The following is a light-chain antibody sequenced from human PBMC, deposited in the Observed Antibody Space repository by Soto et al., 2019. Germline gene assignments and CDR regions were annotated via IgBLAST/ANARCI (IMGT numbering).Light chain of an antibody. CDR3: QKYDSAPET. J-gene: IGKJ1*01. Sequence: MQSTQSPSSLSASVGDRVTITCRASQGISTYLAWYQQKPGKVPKVLIYSASTLQSGVPSRFRGSGSGTDFTLTISSLQPEDVATYYCQKYDSAPETFGQGTKV. CDR1: QGISTY. V-gene: IGKV1-27*01. CDR2: SAS.